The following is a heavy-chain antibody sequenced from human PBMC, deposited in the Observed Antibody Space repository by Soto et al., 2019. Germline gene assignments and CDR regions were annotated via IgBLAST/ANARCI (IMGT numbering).Heavy chain of an antibody. J-gene: IGHJ6*02. CDR2: INHSGST. D-gene: IGHD3-16*02. V-gene: IGHV4-34*01. Sequence: SETLSLTCAVYGGSFSGYYWSWIRQPPGKGLEWIGEINHSGSTNYNPSLKSRVTISVDTSKNQFSLKLSSVTAADTAVYYCARDLRHYDYVWGSYRYTYGMDVWGQGTTVTVSS. CDR1: GGSFSGYY. CDR3: ARDLRHYDYVWGSYRYTYGMDV.